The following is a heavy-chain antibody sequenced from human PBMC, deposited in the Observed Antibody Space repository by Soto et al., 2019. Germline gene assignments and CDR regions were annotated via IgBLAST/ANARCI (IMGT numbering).Heavy chain of an antibody. V-gene: IGHV4-4*02. Sequence: PSETLFLTFIFSATSISTSYWWSCFRQPPVKGLEWIGEIHYCGTTNYNPSLKSRVTISLDKSKNQFSLNLNSVTAADSALYYCARVRREFDTSGPVDYWGQGTLVT. CDR1: ATSISTSYW. CDR2: IHYCGTT. D-gene: IGHD3-10*01. CDR3: ARVRREFDTSGPVDY. J-gene: IGHJ4*02.